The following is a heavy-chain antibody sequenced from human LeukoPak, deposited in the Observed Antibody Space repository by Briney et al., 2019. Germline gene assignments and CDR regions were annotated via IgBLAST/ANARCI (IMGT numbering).Heavy chain of an antibody. D-gene: IGHD1-1*01. CDR3: ARTVQLELPFFDY. V-gene: IGHV5-10-1*01. J-gene: IGHJ4*02. CDR2: IDPSDSYT. CDR1: GYSFTSYW. Sequence: GESLKISCKGSGYSFTSYWISWVRQMPGKGLGWMGRIDPSDSYTNYSPSSQGHVTISADKSISTAYLQWSSLKASDTAMYYCARTVQLELPFFDYWGQGTLVTVSS.